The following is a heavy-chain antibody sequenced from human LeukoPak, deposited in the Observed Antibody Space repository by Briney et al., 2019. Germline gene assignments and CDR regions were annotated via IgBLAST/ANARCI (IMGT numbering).Heavy chain of an antibody. D-gene: IGHD3-10*01. CDR3: ARVPTMVRGVIHWFDP. CDR2: INPNSGGT. Sequence: GASVKVSCKASGYTFTGYYMHWVRQAPGQGLEWMGWINPNSGGTNYAQKFQGRVTMTRDTSISTAYMELSRLRSDDTAVYYCARVPTMVRGVIHWFDPWGQGTLVTVSS. J-gene: IGHJ5*02. CDR1: GYTFTGYY. V-gene: IGHV1-2*02.